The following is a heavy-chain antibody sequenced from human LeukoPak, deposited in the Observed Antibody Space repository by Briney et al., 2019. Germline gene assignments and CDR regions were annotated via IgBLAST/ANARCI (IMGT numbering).Heavy chain of an antibody. J-gene: IGHJ3*02. CDR2: ISSSGSNI. D-gene: IGHD3-16*01. Sequence: GGSLRLSCAASGFTFSSYEMNWVRQAPGKGLEWVSYISSSGSNIYYADSVKGRFTISRDNAKNSLYLQMNRLRAEDTAVYYCARALGGYDAFDIWGQGTMVTVSS. CDR3: ARALGGYDAFDI. CDR1: GFTFSSYE. V-gene: IGHV3-48*03.